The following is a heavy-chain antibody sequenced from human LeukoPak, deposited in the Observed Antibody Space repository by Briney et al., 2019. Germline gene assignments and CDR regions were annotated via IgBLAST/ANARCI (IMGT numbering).Heavy chain of an antibody. J-gene: IGHJ4*02. V-gene: IGHV1-2*02. CDR3: ARGRGTTSSNFDY. CDR1: GYSFTKYG. Sequence: ASVKVSCKASGYSFTKYGISWVRQAPGQGLEWMGWINPNNGGTNYAQKFQGRVTMTRDTSISTVYMELSRLTSDDTAVYYCARGRGTTSSNFDYWGQGNLVTVSS. CDR2: INPNNGGT. D-gene: IGHD2-2*01.